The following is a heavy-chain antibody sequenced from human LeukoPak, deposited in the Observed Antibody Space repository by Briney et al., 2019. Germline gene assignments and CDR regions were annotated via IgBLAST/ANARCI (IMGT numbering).Heavy chain of an antibody. V-gene: IGHV3-11*01. CDR3: ARGVKYFYCYFDV. Sequence: MSGGSLRLSCAASGFTFSDYTMSWLRQAPGKGLEWVSYISSSGGTIYYADSVKGRFTVSRDNAKNSLYLQMNSLRAEDTAVYYCARGVKYFYCYFDVWGKGTTVTVSS. D-gene: IGHD2-8*01. CDR1: GFTFSDYT. J-gene: IGHJ6*03. CDR2: ISSSGGTI.